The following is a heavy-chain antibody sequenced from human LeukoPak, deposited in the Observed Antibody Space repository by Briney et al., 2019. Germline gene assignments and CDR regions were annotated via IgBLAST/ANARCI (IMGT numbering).Heavy chain of an antibody. CDR1: GYTFTSYA. CDR3: VRVYDSSGYPLDY. Sequence: ASVTDSCMASGYTFTSYAMHWVGQAPGQRLEWMGWINAGNGNTKYSQKLQGRVTITRDTYASTAYMELSSLRSEDTAVYYCVRVYDSSGYPLDYWGQGTLVTVSS. CDR2: INAGNGNT. J-gene: IGHJ4*02. V-gene: IGHV1-3*01. D-gene: IGHD3-22*01.